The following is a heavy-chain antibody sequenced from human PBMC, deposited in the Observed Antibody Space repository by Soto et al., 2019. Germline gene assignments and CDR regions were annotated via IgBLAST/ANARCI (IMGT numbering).Heavy chain of an antibody. D-gene: IGHD6-6*01. CDR3: IRDRIAARPLYYYYYMDV. Sequence: PGGSLRLSCTASGFTFGDYAMSWFRQAPGKGLEWVGFIRSKAYGGTTEYAASVKGRFTISRDDSKSIAYLQMNSLKTEDTAVYYFIRDRIAARPLYYYYYMDVWGKGTTVTVSS. J-gene: IGHJ6*03. V-gene: IGHV3-49*03. CDR2: IRSKAYGGTT. CDR1: GFTFGDYA.